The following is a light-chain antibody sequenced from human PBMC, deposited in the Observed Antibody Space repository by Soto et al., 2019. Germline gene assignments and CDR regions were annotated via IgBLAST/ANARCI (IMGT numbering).Light chain of an antibody. J-gene: IGKJ3*01. CDR1: QSVSSSY. CDR2: GAS. CDR3: QQYGSSPPNT. V-gene: IGKV3-20*01. Sequence: EIVLTQSPGTLSLSPGARATLSCRASQSVSSSYLAWYQQKPGQAPRLLIYGASSRATGIPDRFTGSGSGTDFTLTISRLEPEDFAVYYCQQYGSSPPNTFGPGTKVDIK.